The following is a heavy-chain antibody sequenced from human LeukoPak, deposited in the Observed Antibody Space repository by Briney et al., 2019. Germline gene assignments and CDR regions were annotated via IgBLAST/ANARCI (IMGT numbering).Heavy chain of an antibody. CDR1: GFTFSGHW. V-gene: IGHV3-7*01. Sequence: PGGSLRLSCAASGFTFSGHWMSWVRQAPGKGLEWVASIRQDGSEKHYVDSVEGRFTISRDNAKNSLHLQMNSLRAEDTAVYYCAKDVGRWLVSSPGFDPWGQGTLVTVSS. D-gene: IGHD6-19*01. J-gene: IGHJ5*02. CDR2: IRQDGSEK. CDR3: AKDVGRWLVSSPGFDP.